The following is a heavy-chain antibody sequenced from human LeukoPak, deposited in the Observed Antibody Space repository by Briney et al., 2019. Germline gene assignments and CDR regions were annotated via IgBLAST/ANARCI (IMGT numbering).Heavy chain of an antibody. CDR2: ISGSGGST. CDR3: AKDRGYSSSWYRLDY. J-gene: IGHJ4*02. CDR1: GFTFSSYW. V-gene: IGHV3-23*01. Sequence: GGSLRLSCAASGFTFSSYWMHWVRQAPGKGLEWVSAISGSGGSTYYADSVKGRFTISRDNSKNTLYLQMNSLRAEDTAVYYCAKDRGYSSSWYRLDYWGQGTLVTVSS. D-gene: IGHD6-13*01.